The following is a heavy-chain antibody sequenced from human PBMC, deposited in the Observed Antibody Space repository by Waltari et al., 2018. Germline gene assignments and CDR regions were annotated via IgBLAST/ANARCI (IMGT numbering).Heavy chain of an antibody. Sequence: QLQLQESGPGLVKPSETLSLPCTVSGCSIRSSSYYWGWIRQPPGKGLEWIGSIYYSGSTYYNPSLKSRVTISVDTSKNQFSLKLSSVTAADTAVYYCARRTVTTDYYYMDVWGKGTTVTVSS. CDR1: GCSIRSSSYY. D-gene: IGHD4-17*01. V-gene: IGHV4-39*07. CDR2: IYYSGST. J-gene: IGHJ6*03. CDR3: ARRTVTTDYYYMDV.